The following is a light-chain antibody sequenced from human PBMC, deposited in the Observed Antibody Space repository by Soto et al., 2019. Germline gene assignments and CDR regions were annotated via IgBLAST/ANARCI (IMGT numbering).Light chain of an antibody. J-gene: IGKJ4*01. CDR1: QGIHHY. CDR3: QQYNSAPLT. V-gene: IGKV1-27*01. Sequence: DIQMTQSPSSLSASVGDRVTITCRASQGIHHYLAWYQQHPGKIAKLLVYAASTLQSGVPSRFSGSRSGTDFTLTISSLQPEDVATYYSQQYNSAPLTFGGGTNVEIK. CDR2: AAS.